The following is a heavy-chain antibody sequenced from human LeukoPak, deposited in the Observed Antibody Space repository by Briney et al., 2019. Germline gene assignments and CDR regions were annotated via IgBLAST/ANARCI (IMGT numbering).Heavy chain of an antibody. Sequence: SETLSLTCSVSGGSISSYYWSWIPQPPGKGLEWIGYIYPSGSTNYNPSLKSRVTISVDTSKNQFSLKLSAVTAADTAVYYCARGVSRGRKPDRRNWFDPWGQGTLVTVSS. V-gene: IGHV4-4*09. CDR2: IYPSGST. J-gene: IGHJ5*02. CDR3: ARGVSRGRKPDRRNWFDP. D-gene: IGHD1-14*01. CDR1: GGSISSYY.